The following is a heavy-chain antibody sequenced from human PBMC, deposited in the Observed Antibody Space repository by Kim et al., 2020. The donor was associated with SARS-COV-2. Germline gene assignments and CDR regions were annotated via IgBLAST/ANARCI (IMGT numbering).Heavy chain of an antibody. D-gene: IGHD3-10*02. CDR3: ARHLKHVYRDAFDI. CDR2: IDPRDSYT. J-gene: IGHJ3*02. Sequence: GESLKISCKGSGYSFTSYWISWVRQTPGKGLEWMGRIDPRDSYTNYSPSFQGHVTISADKSISTAYLQWSSLKATNTAMYYCARHLKHVYRDAFDIWGQGTMVTVSS. CDR1: GYSFTSYW. V-gene: IGHV5-10-1*01.